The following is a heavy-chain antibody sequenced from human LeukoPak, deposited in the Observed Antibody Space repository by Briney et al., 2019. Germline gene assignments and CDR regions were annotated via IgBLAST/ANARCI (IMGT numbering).Heavy chain of an antibody. D-gene: IGHD2-2*01. CDR1: GYTFTSNG. CDR3: ARDKIADIVVVPAEVPLDY. V-gene: IGHV1-18*01. CDR2: ISAYNGNT. Sequence: ASVKVSCKASGYTFTSNGISWVRQAPGQGLEWMGWISAYNGNTNYAQKLQGRVTMTTDTSTSTAYMELRSLRSDDTAVYYCARDKIADIVVVPAEVPLDYWGQGTLVTVSS. J-gene: IGHJ4*02.